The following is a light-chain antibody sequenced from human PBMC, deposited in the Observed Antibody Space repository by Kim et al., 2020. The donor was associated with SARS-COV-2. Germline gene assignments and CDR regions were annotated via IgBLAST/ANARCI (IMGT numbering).Light chain of an antibody. Sequence: WLTITCTGTGSDVDGYKNITWYQQHPGKAPKLMIYDVNNRPSGVSNRFSGSQSGYTASLTISGLQAEDEADYYCISYTSRNTVVFGGGTQLTVL. J-gene: IGLJ2*01. CDR1: GSDVDGYKN. CDR2: DVN. CDR3: ISYTSRNTVV. V-gene: IGLV2-14*03.